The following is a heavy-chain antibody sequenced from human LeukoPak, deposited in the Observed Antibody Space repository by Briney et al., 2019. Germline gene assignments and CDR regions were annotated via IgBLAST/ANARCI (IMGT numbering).Heavy chain of an antibody. Sequence: ASVKVSCKASGYTFTSFSISWVRQAPGQGLEWMGWIGAYNGNTKYGQKPQGRVTMTTDTSTSTPYIELRSLRSDDAAVYYCARDQMNIAAAGAYFDYWGQGTLVTVSS. D-gene: IGHD6-13*01. CDR1: GYTFTSFS. J-gene: IGHJ4*02. CDR3: ARDQMNIAAAGAYFDY. CDR2: IGAYNGNT. V-gene: IGHV1-18*01.